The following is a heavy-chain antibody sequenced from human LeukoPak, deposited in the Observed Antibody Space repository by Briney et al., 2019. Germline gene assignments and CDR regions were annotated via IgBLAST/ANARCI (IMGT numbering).Heavy chain of an antibody. Sequence: SETLSLTCTVSGGSISSGSYYWSWIRQPPGKGLEWIGYIYYSGSTNYNPSLRSRVTISLDTSKNQFSLKLRSVTAADTAVYYCARGLTSGYYGSYYMDVWGRGTTLTVSS. CDR1: GGSISSGSYY. D-gene: IGHD3-22*01. CDR2: IYYSGST. J-gene: IGHJ6*03. V-gene: IGHV4-61*01. CDR3: ARGLTSGYYGSYYMDV.